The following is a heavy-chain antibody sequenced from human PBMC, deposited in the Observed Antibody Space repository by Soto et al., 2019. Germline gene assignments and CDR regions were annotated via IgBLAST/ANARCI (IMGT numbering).Heavy chain of an antibody. D-gene: IGHD3-10*01. CDR2: ISGYNGNT. Sequence: QVQLVQSGAEVKKPGASVKVSCKASGYTFTSYGVSWVRQAPGQGLEWMGWISGYNGNTNYAQKLQGRVTMTTDTSTSTAYMELRSLRSDDTSVYYCARAGKYYYGSGSPYYYGMDGWGHGITVTVSS. CDR3: ARAGKYYYGSGSPYYYGMDG. V-gene: IGHV1-18*04. CDR1: GYTFTSYG. J-gene: IGHJ6*02.